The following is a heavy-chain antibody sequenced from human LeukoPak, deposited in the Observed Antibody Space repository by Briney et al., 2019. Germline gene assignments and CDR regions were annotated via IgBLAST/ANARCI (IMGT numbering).Heavy chain of an antibody. Sequence: GESLKISCKGSGYSFTSYWIGWVRQMPGKGLEWMGIIYPGDSDTRYSPSFRGQVTISADKSISTAYLQWSSLKASDTAMYYCARHGRIQLWLRRSDYYYGMDVWGQGTTVTVSS. CDR1: GYSFTSYW. J-gene: IGHJ6*02. D-gene: IGHD5-18*01. CDR3: ARHGRIQLWLRRSDYYYGMDV. V-gene: IGHV5-51*01. CDR2: IYPGDSDT.